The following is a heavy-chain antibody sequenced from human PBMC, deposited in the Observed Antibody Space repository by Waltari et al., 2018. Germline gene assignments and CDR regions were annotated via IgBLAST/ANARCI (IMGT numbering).Heavy chain of an antibody. CDR2: MFSSGRT. CDR1: GFSVSSNY. CDR3: ARDVEDDGSGYSD. V-gene: IGHV3-53*01. J-gene: IGHJ4*02. Sequence: EVQLVESGGGLYQPGVSVRLSCAASGFSVSSNYMFWVRQAPGRGLEVVSVMFSSGRTYYADSVKGRFTISRDNSMNTVYLQMHSLRAEDTAMYYCARDVEDDGSGYSDWGQGTLVTVSS. D-gene: IGHD3-22*01.